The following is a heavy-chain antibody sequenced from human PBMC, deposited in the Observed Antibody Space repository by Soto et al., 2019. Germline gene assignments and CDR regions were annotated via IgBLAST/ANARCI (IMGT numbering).Heavy chain of an antibody. V-gene: IGHV3-49*03. D-gene: IGHD3-3*01. Sequence: GGSLRLSCTASGFTFGDYAMSWFRQAPGKGLEWVGFIRSKAYGGTTEYAASVKGRFTISRDDSKSIAYLQMNSLKTEDTAVYYCTRDQIFGVVIPNWFDPWGQGTLVTVSS. J-gene: IGHJ5*02. CDR2: IRSKAYGGTT. CDR1: GFTFGDYA. CDR3: TRDQIFGVVIPNWFDP.